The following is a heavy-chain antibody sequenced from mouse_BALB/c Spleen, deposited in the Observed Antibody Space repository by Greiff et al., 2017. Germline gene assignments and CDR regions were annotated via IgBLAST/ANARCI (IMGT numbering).Heavy chain of an antibody. V-gene: IGHV1-82*01. J-gene: IGHJ3*01. CDR3: ARRDSSGYWFAY. D-gene: IGHD3-2*01. Sequence: QVQLQQSGPELVKPGASVKISCKASGYAFSSSWMNWVKQRPGQGLEWIGRIYPGDGDTNYNGKFKGKATLTADKSSSTAYMQLSSLTSVDSAVYFCARRDSSGYWFAYWGQGTLVTVSA. CDR2: IYPGDGDT. CDR1: GYAFSSSW.